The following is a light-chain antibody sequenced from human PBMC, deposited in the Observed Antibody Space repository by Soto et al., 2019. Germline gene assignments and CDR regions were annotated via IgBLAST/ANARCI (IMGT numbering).Light chain of an antibody. CDR3: TSYTSSYIFV. J-gene: IGLJ1*01. CDR2: QVS. Sequence: QSVLTQPASVSGSPGQSITISCTGTSSDVGASEYVSWYQQHPGKAPKLMIYQVSKRPSGVPDRFSGSRSGNTASLTVSGLQAEDEADYYCTSYTSSYIFVLGGGTKVTVL. V-gene: IGLV2-8*01. CDR1: SSDVGASEY.